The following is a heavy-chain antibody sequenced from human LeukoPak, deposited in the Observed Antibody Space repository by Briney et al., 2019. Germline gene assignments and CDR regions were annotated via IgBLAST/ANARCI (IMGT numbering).Heavy chain of an antibody. Sequence: GGSLRLSCAASGFTFSSYGMHWVRQAPGKGLEWVAFIRYDGSNKYYADSVKGRFTISRDNSKNTLYLQMNSLRAEGTAVYYCAKVGGITMRPFDYWGQGTLVTVSS. CDR3: AKVGGITMRPFDY. V-gene: IGHV3-30*02. J-gene: IGHJ4*02. D-gene: IGHD3-22*01. CDR2: IRYDGSNK. CDR1: GFTFSSYG.